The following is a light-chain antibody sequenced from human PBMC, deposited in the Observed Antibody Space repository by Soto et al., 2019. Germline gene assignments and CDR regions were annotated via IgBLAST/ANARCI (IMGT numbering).Light chain of an antibody. CDR3: AAWDDSLNVV. CDR1: SSNIGSNS. V-gene: IGLV1-44*01. Sequence: QAVVTQPPSASGTPGQRVTISCSGSSSNIGSNSVNWYQQLPGTAPKLHIYSNNQRPSGVPDRFSGSKSGASASLAISGLQSEDEADYYCAAWDDSLNVVFGGGTQLTVL. CDR2: SNN. J-gene: IGLJ2*01.